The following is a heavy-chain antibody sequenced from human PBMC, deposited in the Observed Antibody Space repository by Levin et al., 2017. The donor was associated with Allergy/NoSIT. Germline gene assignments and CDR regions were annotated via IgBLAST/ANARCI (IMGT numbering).Heavy chain of an antibody. CDR3: AKGYPYSNRWYLDC. CDR1: GFTFSSSA. J-gene: IGHJ4*02. CDR2: ITGSGDST. D-gene: IGHD6-13*01. Sequence: GESLKISCAASGFTFSSSAMGWVRQAPGKGLEWVSTITGSGDSTYYADSVKGRFTISRDNSKNTLYLQMNSLRAEDTAVHYCAKGYPYSNRWYLDCWGQGTLVTVSS. V-gene: IGHV3-23*01.